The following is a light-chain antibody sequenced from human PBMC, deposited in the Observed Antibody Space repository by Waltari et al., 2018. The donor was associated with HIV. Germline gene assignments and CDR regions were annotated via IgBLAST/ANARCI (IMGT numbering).Light chain of an antibody. CDR1: DKNVGHEG. CDR3: SAWDSSLSEWV. V-gene: IGLV10-54*01. CDR2: RGG. Sequence: AGLTQPSSVSKGLGQNVTLTCTGNDKNVGHEGAGWLLRHEGHPPEVLSYRGGARPAGISQKYSAARSGNTASLTITGLRVDDEAVYYCSAWDSSLSEWVFGGGTKLTGL. J-gene: IGLJ3*02.